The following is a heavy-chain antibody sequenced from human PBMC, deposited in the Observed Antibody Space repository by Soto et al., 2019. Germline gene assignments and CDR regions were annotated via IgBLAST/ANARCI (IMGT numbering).Heavy chain of an antibody. CDR2: FNTYTGNP. D-gene: IGHD3-16*02. Sequence: ASVKVSCKAPGYSFTTYGMNWVPQAPGQGLEWMGWFNTYTGNPTYAQGFTGRFVFSMDTSASTAYLQISSLKAEDMAMYYCARDLAGGYLGELSFFDYWGQGTLVTVSS. CDR1: GYSFTTYG. J-gene: IGHJ4*02. CDR3: ARDLAGGYLGELSFFDY. V-gene: IGHV7-4-1*02.